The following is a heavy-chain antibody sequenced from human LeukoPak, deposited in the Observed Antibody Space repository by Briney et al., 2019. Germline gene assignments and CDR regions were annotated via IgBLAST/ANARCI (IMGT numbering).Heavy chain of an antibody. CDR1: GFTFSSYG. CDR2: IRYDGTNK. CDR3: AKRGPGSPQSGKYYFDY. D-gene: IGHD3-10*01. Sequence: GGSLRLSCAASGFTFSSYGMHWVRQAPGKGLEWVAFIRYDGTNKYYADSVKGRFTISRDNSKNTLYLQMNSLRAEDTAVYYCAKRGPGSPQSGKYYFDYWGQGTLVTVSS. J-gene: IGHJ4*02. V-gene: IGHV3-30*02.